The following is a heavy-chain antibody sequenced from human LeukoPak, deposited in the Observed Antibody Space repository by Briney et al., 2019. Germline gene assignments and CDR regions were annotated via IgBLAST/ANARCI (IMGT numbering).Heavy chain of an antibody. CDR1: GYTFTSYG. CDR3: ARDFLGRYYYGSGSYYSRGNNWFDP. J-gene: IGHJ5*02. Sequence: GASVKVSCKASGYTFTSYGISWVRQAHGQGLEWMGLISADNGNTNYAQKLQGRVTMTTDTSTSTAYMELRSLRSDDTAVYYCARDFLGRYYYGSGSYYSRGNNWFDPWGQGTLVTVSS. D-gene: IGHD3-10*01. V-gene: IGHV1-18*01. CDR2: ISADNGNT.